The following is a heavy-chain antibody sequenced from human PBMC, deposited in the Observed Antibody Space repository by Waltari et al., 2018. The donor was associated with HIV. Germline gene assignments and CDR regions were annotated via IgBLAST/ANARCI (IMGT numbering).Heavy chain of an antibody. CDR3: ARQREPDCSSTSCPRRFDY. CDR1: GYTFTSYA. D-gene: IGHD2-2*01. CDR2: INTNTGNP. Sequence: QVQLVQSGSELKKPGASVKVSCKASGYTFTSYAMNWVRQAPGQGLEWMGWINTNTGNPTYAQGFTGRFVFSLDTSVSTTYLQISSLKAEDTAVYYCARQREPDCSSTSCPRRFDYWGQGTLVTVSS. J-gene: IGHJ4*02. V-gene: IGHV7-4-1*02.